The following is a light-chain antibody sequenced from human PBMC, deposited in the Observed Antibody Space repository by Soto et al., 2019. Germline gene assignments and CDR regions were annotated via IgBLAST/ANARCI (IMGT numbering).Light chain of an antibody. Sequence: IVWTLYPRKRVLSARKRAIVCFSVSQSVSSSYLAWYQQKPGQAPRLLIYGASSRATGIPDRFSGSGCGTDFTLTISRLEAEDFAVYFWQQDGSSGTCREGTKG. V-gene: IGKV3-20*01. CDR2: GAS. CDR1: QSVSSSY. CDR3: QQDGSSGT. J-gene: IGKJ1*01.